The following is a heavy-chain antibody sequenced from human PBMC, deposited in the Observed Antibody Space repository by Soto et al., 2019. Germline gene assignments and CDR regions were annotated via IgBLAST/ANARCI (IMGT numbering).Heavy chain of an antibody. V-gene: IGHV1-2*02. D-gene: IGHD3-3*01. J-gene: IGHJ3*02. CDR2: INPATGAA. CDR1: GYPVTAYY. CDR3: ARGGGVGVAGSAAFDM. Sequence: QLHLVQSGAVVKKPGASVTVSCSASGYPVTAYYMHWVRQAPGRGLEWMGGINPATGAAKYTQKFQGRVTVPRDTATSTVFMELSGLTSEDTAVFYCARGGGVGVAGSAAFDMWGQGTLVTVSS.